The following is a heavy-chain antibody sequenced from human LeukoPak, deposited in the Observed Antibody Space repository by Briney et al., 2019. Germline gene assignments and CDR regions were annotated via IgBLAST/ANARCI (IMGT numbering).Heavy chain of an antibody. CDR3: ARDRIAVAGKPFDY. J-gene: IGHJ4*02. D-gene: IGHD6-19*01. CDR2: IIPIFGTA. Sequence: SVKVSCKASGGTFSSYAISWVRQAPGQGLEWMGRIIPIFGTANYAQKFQGRVTITTDESTSTVYMELSSLRSEDTAVYYCARDRIAVAGKPFDYWGQGTLVTVSS. CDR1: GGTFSSYA. V-gene: IGHV1-69*05.